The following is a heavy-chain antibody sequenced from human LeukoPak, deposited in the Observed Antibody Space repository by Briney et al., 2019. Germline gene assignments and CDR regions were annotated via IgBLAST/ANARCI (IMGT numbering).Heavy chain of an antibody. CDR2: IDWDGGII. CDR1: GFTFEDFS. J-gene: IGHJ4*02. D-gene: IGHD1-26*01. Sequence: GGSLRLSCAASGFTFEDFSMHWVRQVPGKGLEWICLIDWDGGIIYYADSVKGRFTVFRDNSKRSLYLHLSSLTPEDTAFYYCAKDSFVGTTSFLDSWGQGALVTVSS. V-gene: IGHV3-43*01. CDR3: AKDSFVGTTSFLDS.